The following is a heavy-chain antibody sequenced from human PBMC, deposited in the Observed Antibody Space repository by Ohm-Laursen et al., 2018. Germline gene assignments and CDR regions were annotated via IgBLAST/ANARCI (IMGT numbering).Heavy chain of an antibody. CDR2: IYYSGST. CDR1: GGSISSYY. CDR3: ARDMFGSYSS. D-gene: IGHD1-26*01. J-gene: IGHJ4*02. Sequence: LSLTCTVSGGSISSYYWSWIRQPPGKGLEWIGYIYYSGSTNYNPSLKSRVTISVDTSKNQFSLKLSSVTAADTAVYYCARDMFGSYSSWGQGTLVTVSS. V-gene: IGHV4-59*01.